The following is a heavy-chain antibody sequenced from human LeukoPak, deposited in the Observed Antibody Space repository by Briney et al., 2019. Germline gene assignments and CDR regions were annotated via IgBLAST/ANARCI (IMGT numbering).Heavy chain of an antibody. Sequence: PGGSLRLSCAASGFTFSSYAMHWVRQAPGKGLEWVAVISYDGSNKYYADSVKGRFTISRDNSKNTLYLQMNSLRAEDTAVYYCARDPIDYDILTIFYYYYGMDVWGQGTTVTVSS. V-gene: IGHV3-30-3*01. CDR3: ARDPIDYDILTIFYYYYGMDV. CDR2: ISYDGSNK. D-gene: IGHD3-9*01. CDR1: GFTFSSYA. J-gene: IGHJ6*02.